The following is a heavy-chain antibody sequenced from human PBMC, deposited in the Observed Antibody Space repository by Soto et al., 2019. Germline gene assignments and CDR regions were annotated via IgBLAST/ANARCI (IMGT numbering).Heavy chain of an antibody. CDR2: ISGSGGST. D-gene: IGHD2-15*01. Sequence: GVSLRLSCAASGFTFSSYAMSWVRQAPGKGLEWVSAISGSGGSTYYADSVKGRFTISRDNPKNTLYLQMNSLTAEDTAVYFCAKRRGAGGHFDYWGQGALVTVSS. CDR3: AKRRGAGGHFDY. J-gene: IGHJ4*02. V-gene: IGHV3-23*01. CDR1: GFTFSSYA.